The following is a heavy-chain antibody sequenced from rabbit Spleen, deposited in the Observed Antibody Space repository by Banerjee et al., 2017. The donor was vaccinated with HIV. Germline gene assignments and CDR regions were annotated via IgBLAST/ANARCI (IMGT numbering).Heavy chain of an antibody. CDR1: GFSFSSDYD. V-gene: IGHV1S45*01. J-gene: IGHJ4*01. CDR2: IYGGADGRT. D-gene: IGHD6-1*01. CDR3: ARDSGGYGYGRL. Sequence: QEQLVESGGGLVQPGASLTLTCTASGFSFSSDYDMCWVRQAPGKGLEWIACIYGGADGRTYYASWARGRFTISKTSSTTVTLQMTSLTAADTATYFCARDSGGYGYGRLWGQGTLVTVS.